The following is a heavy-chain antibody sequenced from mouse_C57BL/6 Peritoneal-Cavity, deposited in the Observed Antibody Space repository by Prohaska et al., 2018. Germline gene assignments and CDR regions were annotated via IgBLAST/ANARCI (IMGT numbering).Heavy chain of an antibody. CDR1: GFTFSGFW. CDR3: VRNGDNWEVDV. D-gene: IGHD4-1*01. J-gene: IGHJ1*03. V-gene: IGHV11-2*01. CDR2: INSDGSAI. Sequence: EVQLLETGGGLVQPGGSRGLSCEGSGFTFSGFWMSWVRQTPGKTLEWIGDINSDGSAINYAPSIKDRFTIVRDNEKGRLYREMSNVRSDDTTRCFCVRNGDNWEVDVGGTATTVTVSS.